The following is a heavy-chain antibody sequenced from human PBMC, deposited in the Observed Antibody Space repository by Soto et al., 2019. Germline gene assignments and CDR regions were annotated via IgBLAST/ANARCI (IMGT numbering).Heavy chain of an antibody. Sequence: PGGSLRLSCAASGFTFSSYSMNWVRQAPGKGLEWVSYISSSSSTIYYADSVKGRFTISRDNAKNSLYLQMNSLRAEDTAVYYCASGGYFDWLLSTIDYWGQGTLVTVSS. CDR1: GFTFSSYS. V-gene: IGHV3-48*04. CDR3: ASGGYFDWLLSTIDY. J-gene: IGHJ4*02. CDR2: ISSSSSTI. D-gene: IGHD3-9*01.